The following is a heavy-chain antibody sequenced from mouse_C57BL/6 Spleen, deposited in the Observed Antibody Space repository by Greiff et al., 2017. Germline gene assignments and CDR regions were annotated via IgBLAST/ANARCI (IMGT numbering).Heavy chain of an antibody. CDR3: ARDGDAAY. CDR1: GYTFTSYW. J-gene: IGHJ3*01. CDR2: ICPGGGST. D-gene: IGHD3-3*01. V-gene: IGHV1-55*01. Sequence: QVQLLQPGAELVQPGASVKMSCKASGYTFTSYWITWVKQAPGQGLEWVGDICPGGGSTNYTEKFKSKDTLTVDTPYSTAYMQLSSLTAEDSAVYYCARDGDAAYWGQGTLVTVSA.